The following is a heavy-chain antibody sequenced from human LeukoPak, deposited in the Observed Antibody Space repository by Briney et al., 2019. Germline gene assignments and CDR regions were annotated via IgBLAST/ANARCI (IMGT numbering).Heavy chain of an antibody. D-gene: IGHD5-18*01. CDR2: INPSGGST. J-gene: IGHJ3*02. Sequence: GASVKVSCKASGYTFTSYYMHWVRQAPGQGLEWIGIINPSGGSTSYAQKFQGRVTMTRDTSTSTVYMELSSLRSEDTAVYYCARPLSTGYSYGDAFDIWGQGTMVTVSS. CDR1: GYTFTSYY. CDR3: ARPLSTGYSYGDAFDI. V-gene: IGHV1-46*01.